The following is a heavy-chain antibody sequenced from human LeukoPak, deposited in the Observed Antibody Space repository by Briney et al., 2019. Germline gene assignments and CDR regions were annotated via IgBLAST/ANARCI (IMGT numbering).Heavy chain of an antibody. Sequence: SVKVSCKASGGTFSSYAISWVRQAPGQGLEWMGGIIPIFGTANYAQKFQGRVTITADESTSTAYMELSSPRSEDTAVYYCAGGYSSGWYRVIAFDIWGQGTMVTVSS. CDR2: IIPIFGTA. V-gene: IGHV1-69*13. CDR3: AGGYSSGWYRVIAFDI. CDR1: GGTFSSYA. J-gene: IGHJ3*02. D-gene: IGHD6-19*01.